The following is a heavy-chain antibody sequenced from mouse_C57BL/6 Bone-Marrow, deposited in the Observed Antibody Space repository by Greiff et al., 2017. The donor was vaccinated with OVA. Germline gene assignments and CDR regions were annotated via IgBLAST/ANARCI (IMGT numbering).Heavy chain of an antibody. V-gene: IGHV5-4*01. CDR2: ISDGGSYT. D-gene: IGHD2-2*01. Sequence: EVKLVESGGGLVKPGGSLKLSCAASGFTFSSYAMSWVRQTPEKRLEWVATISDGGSYTYYPDNVKGRFTISRDNAKNNLYLQMSHLKSEDTAMYYCARDPGGYDYYFDYWGQGTTLTVSS. CDR3: ARDPGGYDYYFDY. J-gene: IGHJ2*01. CDR1: GFTFSSYA.